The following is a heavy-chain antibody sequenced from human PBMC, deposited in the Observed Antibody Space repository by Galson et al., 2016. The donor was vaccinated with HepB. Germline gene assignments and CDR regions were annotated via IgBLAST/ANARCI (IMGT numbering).Heavy chain of an antibody. V-gene: IGHV3-64D*09. CDR2: ISHTGNT. J-gene: IGHJ3*01. D-gene: IGHD3-3*01. CDR3: VTLDYTLSEKACPV. Sequence: SLRLSCAASGFTFRSYTLHWVRQAPGKRLEYVSAISHTGNTYYADSVKGRFTISRDDSKNVLYLQMRSLTADDTAVYFCVTLDYTLSEKACPVWGQGTKVSVS. CDR1: GFTFRSYT.